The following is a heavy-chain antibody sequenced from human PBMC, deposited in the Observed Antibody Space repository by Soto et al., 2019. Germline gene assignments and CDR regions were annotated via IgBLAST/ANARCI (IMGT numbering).Heavy chain of an antibody. CDR1: GGSINTDYW. D-gene: IGHD3-16*02. J-gene: IGHJ4*02. CDR2: VHHSGTT. CDR3: ARGFSYRWVY. V-gene: IGHV4-4*02. Sequence: QVQLQESGPGLVKPSGTLSLTCGVSGGSINTDYWWSWVRQAPGQALEWIGEVHHSGTTNYIQSRKTRITMSVDKSGNQGSLDLTSVAAADTAVYFCARGFSYRWVYWGQGILVTVSS.